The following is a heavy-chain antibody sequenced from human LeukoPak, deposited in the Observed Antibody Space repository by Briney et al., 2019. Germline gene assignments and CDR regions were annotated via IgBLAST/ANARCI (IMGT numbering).Heavy chain of an antibody. V-gene: IGHV4-59*01. CDR1: GGSISSYY. CDR2: IYYSGST. D-gene: IGHD3-3*01. CDR3: ARGYDFWSGYTPLDY. J-gene: IGHJ4*02. Sequence: PSETLPLTXTVSGGSISSYYWSWIRQPPGKGLEWIGYIYYSGSTNYNPSLKSRVTISVDTSKNQFSLKLSSVTAADTAVYYCARGYDFWSGYTPLDYWGQGTLVTVSS.